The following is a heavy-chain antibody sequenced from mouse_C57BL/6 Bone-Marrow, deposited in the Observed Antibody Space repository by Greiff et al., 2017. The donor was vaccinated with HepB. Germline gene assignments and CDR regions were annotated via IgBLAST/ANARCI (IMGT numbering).Heavy chain of an antibody. Sequence: QVQLKESGAELVKPGASVKISCKASGYAFSSYWMNWVKQRPGKGLEWIGQIYPGDGDTNYNGKFKGKATLTADKSSSTAYMQLSSLTSEDSAVYFCARDDDYDVRNFDYWGQGTTLTVSS. D-gene: IGHD2-4*01. CDR1: GYAFSSYW. V-gene: IGHV1-80*01. J-gene: IGHJ2*01. CDR2: IYPGDGDT. CDR3: ARDDDYDVRNFDY.